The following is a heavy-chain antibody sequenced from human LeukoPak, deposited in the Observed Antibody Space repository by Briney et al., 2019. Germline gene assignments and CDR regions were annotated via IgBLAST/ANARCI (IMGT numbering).Heavy chain of an antibody. CDR2: IIPILGIA. J-gene: IGHJ4*02. CDR3: ARAVSSGWYGSDY. Sequence: SVKVSCKASGGTFSSYAISWVRQAPGQGLEWMGRIIPILGIANYAQKFQGRVTITADKSTSTAYMELSSLRSEDTAVYYCARAVSSGWYGSDYWGQGTLVTVSS. V-gene: IGHV1-69*04. D-gene: IGHD6-19*01. CDR1: GGTFSSYA.